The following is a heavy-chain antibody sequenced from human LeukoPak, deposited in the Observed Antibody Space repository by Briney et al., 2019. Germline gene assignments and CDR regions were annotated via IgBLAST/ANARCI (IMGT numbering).Heavy chain of an antibody. CDR3: ARPDCSSTSCYDWFDP. CDR2: INPNSGGT. J-gene: IGHJ5*02. Sequence: GASVTVSCKASGYTFTGYYMHWVRQAPGQGLEWMGWINPNSGGTNYAQKFQGRVTMTRDTSISTAYMELSRLRSDDTAVYYCARPDCSSTSCYDWFDPWGQGTLVTVSS. CDR1: GYTFTGYY. D-gene: IGHD2-2*01. V-gene: IGHV1-2*02.